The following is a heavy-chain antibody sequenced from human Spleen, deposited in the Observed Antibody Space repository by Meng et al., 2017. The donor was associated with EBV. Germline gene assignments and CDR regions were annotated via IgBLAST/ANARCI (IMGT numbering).Heavy chain of an antibody. D-gene: IGHD1-14*01. J-gene: IGHJ4*02. V-gene: IGHV1-3*01. CDR3: ARVFRTGLDY. CDR1: GYDFNIYF. CDR2: ISADDGRT. Sequence: QGPLVQSGAEVKKPGASVKVSCKTSGYDFNIYFMHWVRQAPGQGLEWMGWISADDGRTKYSEKFLGRVSFTRDTSASTAYMELTSLNSEDTAVYYCARVFRTGLDYWGQGSLVTVSS.